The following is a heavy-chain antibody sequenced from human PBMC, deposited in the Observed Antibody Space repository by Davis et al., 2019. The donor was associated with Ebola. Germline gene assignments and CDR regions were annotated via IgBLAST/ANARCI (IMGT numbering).Heavy chain of an antibody. V-gene: IGHV4-61*03. Sequence: PSETLSLTCIVSGGSVKIGSHFWSWIRQPPGKGLEWIGYIFYTGRTNYNPSVKSRVTMSVDMSKNHFSLNLNSVSAADTAVYYCARAYGDYVGTFDIWGQGTMVTVSS. CDR1: GGSVKIGSHF. CDR2: IFYTGRT. D-gene: IGHD4-17*01. CDR3: ARAYGDYVGTFDI. J-gene: IGHJ3*02.